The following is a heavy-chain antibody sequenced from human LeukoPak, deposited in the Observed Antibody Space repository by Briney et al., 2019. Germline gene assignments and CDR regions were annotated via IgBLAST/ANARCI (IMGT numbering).Heavy chain of an antibody. J-gene: IGHJ3*02. Sequence: GGSLRLSCAASGFTFSSCGMHWVRQAPGKGLEWVAVIWYDGSNKYYADSVKGRFTISRDNSKNTLYLQMNSLRAEDTAVYYCARVVAVAGSPDAFDIWGQGTMVTVSS. V-gene: IGHV3-33*01. CDR2: IWYDGSNK. CDR1: GFTFSSCG. CDR3: ARVVAVAGSPDAFDI. D-gene: IGHD6-19*01.